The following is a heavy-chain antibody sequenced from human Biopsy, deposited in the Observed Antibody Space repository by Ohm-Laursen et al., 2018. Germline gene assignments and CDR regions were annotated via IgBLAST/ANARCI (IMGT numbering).Heavy chain of an antibody. CDR2: IYPGGST. CDR1: GGDINNYY. CDR3: ARDRGYYSDRTVPGYFDL. Sequence: SDTLSLTCNVSGGDINNYYWSWIRQPAGKGLEWIGRIYPGGSTDYNPSLQSRVTISVDTSKNHFSLRLRSVTPADTAIYYCARDRGYYSDRTVPGYFDLWGRGTLVTVSS. D-gene: IGHD3-22*01. V-gene: IGHV4-4*07. J-gene: IGHJ2*01.